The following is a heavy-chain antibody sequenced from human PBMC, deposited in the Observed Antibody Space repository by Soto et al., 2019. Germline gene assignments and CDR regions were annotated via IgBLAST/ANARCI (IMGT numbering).Heavy chain of an antibody. CDR3: ARGWGLVFDY. CDR1: GGSISSYY. D-gene: IGHD2-21*02. Sequence: QVQLQESGPGLVKPSETLSLTCTVSGGSISSYYWSWIRQPPGKGLEWIGYIYYRGSTNCNPSPKIRVTISVDTSKIQFSLKLRSVTAADKAVYYCARGWGLVFDYRGQGTLVTVSS. CDR2: IYYRGST. J-gene: IGHJ4*02. V-gene: IGHV4-59*01.